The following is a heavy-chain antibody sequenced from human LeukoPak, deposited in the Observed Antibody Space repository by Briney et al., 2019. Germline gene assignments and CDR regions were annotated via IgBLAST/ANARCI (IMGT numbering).Heavy chain of an antibody. V-gene: IGHV4-39*07. CDR3: AGFSYGYYYFDY. J-gene: IGHJ4*02. Sequence: SETLSLTCTVSGGSISSSSYYWGWIRQPPGKGLEWIGSIYYSGSTYYNPSLKSRVTISVDTSKNQFSLKLSSVTAADTAVYYCAGFSYGYYYFDYWGQGTLVTVSS. D-gene: IGHD5-18*01. CDR2: IYYSGST. CDR1: GGSISSSSYY.